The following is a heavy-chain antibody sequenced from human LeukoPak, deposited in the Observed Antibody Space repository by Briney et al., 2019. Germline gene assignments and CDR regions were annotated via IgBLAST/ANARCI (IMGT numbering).Heavy chain of an antibody. CDR2: IIPIFGTA. Sequence: SVKVSCKASGGTFSSYAISWVRQAPGQGLECMGGIIPIFGTANYAQKFQGRVTITADESTSTAYMELSSLRSEDTAVYYCARPGYFSSTSCLDWDWFDPWGQGTLVTVSS. J-gene: IGHJ5*02. CDR1: GGTFSSYA. CDR3: ARPGYFSSTSCLDWDWFDP. V-gene: IGHV1-69*13. D-gene: IGHD2-2*01.